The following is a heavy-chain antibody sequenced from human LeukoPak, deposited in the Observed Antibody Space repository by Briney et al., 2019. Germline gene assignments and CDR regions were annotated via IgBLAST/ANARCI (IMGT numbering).Heavy chain of an antibody. Sequence: PSETLSLTCTVSGVSIRDTFYYWGWIRQPPGKGLEWIGEVNHSGSSNYNPSLKSRVTMSVDTSTNQISLKLTSVTAADTAVYYCARNSAYSSSSGVNLWGQGTLVTVSS. J-gene: IGHJ4*02. CDR3: ARNSAYSSSSGVNL. D-gene: IGHD6-6*01. CDR1: GVSIRDTFYY. V-gene: IGHV4-39*07. CDR2: VNHSGSS.